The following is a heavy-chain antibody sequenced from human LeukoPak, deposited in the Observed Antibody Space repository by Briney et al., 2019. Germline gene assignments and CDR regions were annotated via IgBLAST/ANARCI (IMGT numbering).Heavy chain of an antibody. J-gene: IGHJ4*02. CDR1: GFTFTNYG. V-gene: IGHV1-18*01. CDR3: VRIAERQLAYYFDY. D-gene: IGHD6-13*01. Sequence: GASVKVSCKASGFTFTNYGFTWVRQAPGQGLEWMGWISAYNGDTNYAQWLQGRVTMTTDTSTGTAYMGLRSLRSDDTAVYYCVRIAERQLAYYFDYWGQGTLVTVSS. CDR2: ISAYNGDT.